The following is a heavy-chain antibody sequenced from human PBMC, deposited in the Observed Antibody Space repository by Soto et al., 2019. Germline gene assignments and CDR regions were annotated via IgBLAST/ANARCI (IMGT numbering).Heavy chain of an antibody. V-gene: IGHV1-69*13. D-gene: IGHD3-9*01. CDR3: ARRPSRLRYFDWLNNAYFDY. CDR1: GGTFSSYA. Sequence: ASVKVSCKASGGTFSSYAISWVRQAPGQRLEWMGGIIPIFGTANYAQKFQGRVTITADESTSTAYMELSSLRSEDTAVYYCARRPSRLRYFDWLNNAYFDYWGQGTLVTVSS. J-gene: IGHJ4*02. CDR2: IIPIFGTA.